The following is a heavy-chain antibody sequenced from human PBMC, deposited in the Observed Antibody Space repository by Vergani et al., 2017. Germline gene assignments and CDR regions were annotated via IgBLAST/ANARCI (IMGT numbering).Heavy chain of an antibody. CDR2: ISGSGGST. Sequence: EVQLLESGGGLVQPGGSLRLSCAASGFTFSSYAMSWVRQAPGKGLEWVSAISGSGGSTYYADSVKGRFTISRDNSKNTLYLQMNSLRAEDTAVYYCARDGGLRFLEWLYDYWGQGTLVTVSS. D-gene: IGHD3-3*01. CDR3: ARDGGLRFLEWLYDY. V-gene: IGHV3-23*01. J-gene: IGHJ4*02. CDR1: GFTFSSYA.